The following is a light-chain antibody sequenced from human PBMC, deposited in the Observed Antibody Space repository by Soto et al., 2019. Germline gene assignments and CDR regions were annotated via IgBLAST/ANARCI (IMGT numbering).Light chain of an antibody. J-gene: IGLJ1*01. CDR1: SSNIGAGYH. CDR3: LSYDSSLSAYV. Sequence: QSVLAQPPSVSGAPGQRVTISCTGGSSNIGAGYHVHWYQQLPRTAPKLLIFDNNNRPSGVPDRFSGSKSGTSASMAITGLQAEDEADYYCLSYDSSLSAYVFGTGTKVTGL. CDR2: DNN. V-gene: IGLV1-40*01.